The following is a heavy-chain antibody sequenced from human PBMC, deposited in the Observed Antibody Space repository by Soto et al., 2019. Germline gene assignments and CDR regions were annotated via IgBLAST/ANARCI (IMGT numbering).Heavy chain of an antibody. CDR2: ITGSSDYT. Sequence: GGSLRLSCEASGFIFSFYTTDWVRQAPGKGLQWVSSITGSSDYTSYIASVKGRFTISRDDSKYTLYVQMNSLRAEDTAVYLCAKEQTTSAQYALDYWSQGTLVTVTS. CDR3: AKEQTTSAQYALDY. V-gene: IGHV3-23*01. D-gene: IGHD1-26*01. J-gene: IGHJ4*02. CDR1: GFIFSFYT.